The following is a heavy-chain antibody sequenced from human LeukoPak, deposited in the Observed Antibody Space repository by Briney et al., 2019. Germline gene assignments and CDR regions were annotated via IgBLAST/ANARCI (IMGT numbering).Heavy chain of an antibody. J-gene: IGHJ3*01. CDR2: IYYSGST. D-gene: IGHD2-15*01. CDR3: ARHPAGVDAFDV. CDR1: GGSISSTSHH. Sequence: SETLSLTCTVSGGSISSTSHHWDWIRQPPGKGLEWIGSIYYSGSTYYSPSLKSRVTISVDTSNNQFSLTLSSVTAADTAVYYCARHPAGVDAFDVWGQGTMVTVSS. V-gene: IGHV4-39*01.